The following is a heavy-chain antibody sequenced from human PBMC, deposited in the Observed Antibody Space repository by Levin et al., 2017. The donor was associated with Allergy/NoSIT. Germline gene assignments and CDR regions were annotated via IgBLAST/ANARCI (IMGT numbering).Heavy chain of an antibody. Sequence: SETLSLTCNVSGGSMNSYYWSWIRQSPGKGLEWIGYIFYSGSTNYNPALNSRVTISVDTSKNEFSLKLTSVTAADTAVDYWARGANYHDSSCRFDPWGQGILVTVSS. CDR2: IFYSGST. J-gene: IGHJ5*02. V-gene: IGHV4-59*13. CDR3: ARGANYHDSSCRFDP. CDR1: GGSMNSYY. D-gene: IGHD3-22*01.